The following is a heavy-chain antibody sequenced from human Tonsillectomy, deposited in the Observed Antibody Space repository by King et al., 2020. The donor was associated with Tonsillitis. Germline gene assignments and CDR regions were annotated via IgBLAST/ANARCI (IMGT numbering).Heavy chain of an antibody. V-gene: IGHV1-24*01. CDR3: ATDPFVVVLAAINVA. J-gene: IGHJ5*02. CDR1: GYTLTELS. CDR2: FDPEDGET. D-gene: IGHD2-21*01. Sequence: VQLVQSGAEVKKPGASVKVSCKVSGYTLTELSMHWVRQAPGKGLEWMTSFDPEDGETIYAQKFQGRVTMTEDTSTDTAYMGLSSLRSEATAVYYCATDPFVVVLAAINVAWGQGTPVTVSS.